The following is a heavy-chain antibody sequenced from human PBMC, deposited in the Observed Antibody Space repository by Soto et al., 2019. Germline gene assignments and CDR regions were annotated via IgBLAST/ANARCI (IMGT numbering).Heavy chain of an antibody. J-gene: IGHJ4*02. Sequence: GGSLRLSCAASGFTVSSNYMSWVRQAPGKGLEWVSVIYSGGSTYYTDSVKGRFTISRDNSKNTLYLQMNSLRAEDTAVYYCARVRDYYDSSGYYFDYWGQGTLVTVSS. V-gene: IGHV3-53*01. D-gene: IGHD3-22*01. CDR3: ARVRDYYDSSGYYFDY. CDR1: GFTVSSNY. CDR2: IYSGGST.